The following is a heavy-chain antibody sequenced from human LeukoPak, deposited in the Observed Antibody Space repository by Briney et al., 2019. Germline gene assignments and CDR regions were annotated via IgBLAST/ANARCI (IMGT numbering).Heavy chain of an antibody. CDR1: GFTFDDYA. D-gene: IGHD6-13*01. CDR3: AKDESAAAGTFDY. Sequence: PGRSLRLSCAASGFTFDDYAMHWVRQAPGKGLEWVSGISWNSGSIGYADSVEGRFTISRDNAKNSLYLQMNSLRAEDTAVYYCAKDESAAAGTFDYWGQGTLVTVSS. CDR2: ISWNSGSI. J-gene: IGHJ4*02. V-gene: IGHV3-9*01.